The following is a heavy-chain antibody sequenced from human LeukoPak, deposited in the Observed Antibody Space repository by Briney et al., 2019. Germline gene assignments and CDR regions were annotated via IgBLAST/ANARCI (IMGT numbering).Heavy chain of an antibody. Sequence: ASVKVSCKASGYTFTSYAMNWVRQAPGQGLEWMGWFNTNTGNPTYAQGFTGRFVFSLDTSVSTAYLQISSLKAEDTAVYYCARTYYYGSGSYLDYYYYYMDVWGKGTTVTVSS. V-gene: IGHV7-4-1*02. D-gene: IGHD3-10*01. CDR3: ARTYYYGSGSYLDYYYYYMDV. CDR2: FNTNTGNP. J-gene: IGHJ6*03. CDR1: GYTFTSYA.